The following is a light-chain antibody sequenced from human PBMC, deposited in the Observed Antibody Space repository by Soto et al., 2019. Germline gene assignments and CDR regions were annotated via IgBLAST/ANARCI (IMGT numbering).Light chain of an antibody. CDR3: GSYAGSYTLV. CDR1: SSDVGGYHY. CDR2: DVN. J-gene: IGLJ2*01. V-gene: IGLV2-11*01. Sequence: QSVLTQHRSVSGSPGQSVTLSCTGTSSDVGGYHYVSWYQHHPGKAPKIIIYDVNKRPSGVPDRFSGSKSGNTASLTISGHQNSDAGDYYCGSYAGSYTLVFGGGTKVTVL.